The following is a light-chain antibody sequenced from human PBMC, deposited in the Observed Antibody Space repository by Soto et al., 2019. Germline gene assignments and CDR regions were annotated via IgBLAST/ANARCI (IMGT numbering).Light chain of an antibody. CDR3: QQYNNFGSWT. CDR2: KAS. Sequence: DLQMTQSPSTLSASIGDRVTITCRASQSISGWLAWYQQKPGKAPNLLIYKASTLESGIPSRFSGSGSGTEFTLTISSLQPDDFATYYCQQYNNFGSWTFGQGTKVEIK. J-gene: IGKJ1*01. V-gene: IGKV1-5*03. CDR1: QSISGW.